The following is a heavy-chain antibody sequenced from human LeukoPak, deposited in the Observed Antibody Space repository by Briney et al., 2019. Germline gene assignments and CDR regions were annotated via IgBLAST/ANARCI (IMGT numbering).Heavy chain of an antibody. J-gene: IGHJ4*02. CDR3: ARDDYYYDSSGYLDY. CDR2: ISAYNGNT. CDR1: GYTFTSYG. V-gene: IGHV1-18*01. D-gene: IGHD3-22*01. Sequence: ASVKVSCKASGYTFTSYGISWVRQAPGQGLEWMGWISAYNGNTNYAQKFQGRVTITTDESTSTAYMELSSLRSEDTAVYYCARDDYYYDSSGYLDYWGQGTLVTVSS.